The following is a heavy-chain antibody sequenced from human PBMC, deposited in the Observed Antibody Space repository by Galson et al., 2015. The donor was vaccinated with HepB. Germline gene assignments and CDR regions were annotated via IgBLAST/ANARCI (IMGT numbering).Heavy chain of an antibody. V-gene: IGHV3-53*01. D-gene: IGHD7-27*01. CDR1: GFSVTSNY. J-gene: IGHJ4*02. CDR3: AQLGTGY. Sequence: SLRLSCAVSGFSVTSNYMNWVRQAPGKGLEWVSVIYGGHNTYYADSVKGRFIISRDDSKNTLYLQMNSLRADDSAVYYCAQLGTGYWGQGTLVTVSS. CDR2: IYGGHNT.